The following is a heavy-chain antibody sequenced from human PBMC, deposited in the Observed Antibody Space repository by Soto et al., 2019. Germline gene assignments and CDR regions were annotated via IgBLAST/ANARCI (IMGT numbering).Heavy chain of an antibody. D-gene: IGHD3-16*01. V-gene: IGHV3-30*03. CDR1: GVTFEDYC. CDR2: ISYDGKQT. J-gene: IGHJ2*01. CDR3: ARDGWGSNWYFEL. Sequence: XGCLRVTCGAPGVTFEDYCMHWVRQAPGKGLEWVAVISYDGKQTYYADSVKGRFTISKDKSKRTLFLQMNSLRVDDTAVYYCARDGWGSNWYFELWGRGTLVT.